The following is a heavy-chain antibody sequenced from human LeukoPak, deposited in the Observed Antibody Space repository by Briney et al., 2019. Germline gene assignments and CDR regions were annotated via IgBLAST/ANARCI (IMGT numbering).Heavy chain of an antibody. V-gene: IGHV4-31*03. CDR1: GGSISSGGYY. CDR3: ARVLRTSNNWFDP. D-gene: IGHD2-2*01. Sequence: SETLSLTCTVSGGSISSGGYYWSWIRQHPGKGLEWIGYIYYSGSTYYNPSLKSRVTISVDTSKNQFSLKLSSVTAADTAVYYCARVLRTSNNWFDPWGQGTLVTVSS. J-gene: IGHJ5*02. CDR2: IYYSGST.